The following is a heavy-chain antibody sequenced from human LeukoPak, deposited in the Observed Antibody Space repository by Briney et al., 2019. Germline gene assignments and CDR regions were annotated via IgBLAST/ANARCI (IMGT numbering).Heavy chain of an antibody. CDR1: GGSISSGDYY. J-gene: IGHJ4*02. CDR2: VYSSGRT. D-gene: IGHD3-22*01. CDR3: ARDHYYNSSGYTFGY. Sequence: SETLSLTCTVSGGSISSGDYYWSWIRQPPGKGLEWIGYVYSSGRTNYNPSLKGRVTMSVDTSKNQFSLKLSSATAADTAVYYCARDHYYNSSGYTFGYWGQGILVTVSS. V-gene: IGHV4-61*08.